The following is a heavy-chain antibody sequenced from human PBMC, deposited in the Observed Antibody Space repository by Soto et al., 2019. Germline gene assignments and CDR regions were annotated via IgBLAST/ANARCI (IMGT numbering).Heavy chain of an antibody. CDR2: IYWDDDK. CDR3: VHRRGYFYSSGYTGNALDV. J-gene: IGHJ3*01. Sequence: QITLKESGPTLVKPTQTLTLTCTFSGFSLSTSGEGVGWIRQPPGTALEWLALIYWDDDKNYSPSLKTRLTITKDTAKTQVVLTMTNMDPVNPATYYGVHRRGYFYSSGYTGNALDVWGQGRMVTVSS. V-gene: IGHV2-5*02. CDR1: GFSLSTSGEG. D-gene: IGHD3-22*01.